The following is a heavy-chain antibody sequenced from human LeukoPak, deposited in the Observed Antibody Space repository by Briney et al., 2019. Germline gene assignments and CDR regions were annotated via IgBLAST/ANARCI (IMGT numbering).Heavy chain of an antibody. CDR1: GGSFSNYY. J-gene: IGHJ4*02. CDR3: ARHFAYSSSSYFDY. V-gene: IGHV4-59*08. Sequence: SGTLSLTCSVSGGSFSNYYWSWIRQPPGKGLEWVGYVYYTGSTNYYPSLKSRVTMFEDKSKNQYSLRLYSVTVADTAVYYCARHFAYSSSSYFDYWGQGSLVTLS. D-gene: IGHD6-6*01. CDR2: VYYTGST.